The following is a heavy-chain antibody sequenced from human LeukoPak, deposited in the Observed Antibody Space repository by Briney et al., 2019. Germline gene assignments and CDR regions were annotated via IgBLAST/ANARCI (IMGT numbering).Heavy chain of an antibody. Sequence: ASVNVSCKASGYTFTSFDISWVRQAPGQGLEWMGWISVYNGDTNYAQKLQDRVTMTTDTSTSTAYMELRSLRSDDTAVYYCARVSRGVNICDSWGQGTLVTVSS. CDR1: GYTFTSFD. CDR3: ARVSRGVNICDS. D-gene: IGHD2/OR15-2a*01. J-gene: IGHJ4*02. CDR2: ISVYNGDT. V-gene: IGHV1-18*01.